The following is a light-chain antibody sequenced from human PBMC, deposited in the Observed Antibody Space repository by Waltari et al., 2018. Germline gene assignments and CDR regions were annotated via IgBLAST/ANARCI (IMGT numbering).Light chain of an antibody. CDR1: PGITNS. J-gene: IGKJ1*01. CDR3: QQYYSTLWT. V-gene: IGKV1-NL1*01. Sequence: DIQMTQSPSSLSASVGDRVTITCRASPGITNSLAWYQQKPGKAPKLLLSAASRLEGGVPSRFRGSGSGTDYTLTISSLQPEDFATYYCQQYYSTLWTFGQGTKVEIK. CDR2: AAS.